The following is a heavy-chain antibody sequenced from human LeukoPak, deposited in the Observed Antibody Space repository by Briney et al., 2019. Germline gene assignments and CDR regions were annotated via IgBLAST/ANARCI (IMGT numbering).Heavy chain of an antibody. Sequence: SETLSLTCAVSGGSFSGYYWSWIRQPPGKGLEWIGEINHSGSTNYNPSLKSRVTISVDTSKNQFSLKLSSVTAADTAVYYCARLFHYWGQGTLVTVSS. J-gene: IGHJ4*02. CDR2: INHSGST. CDR3: ARLFHY. CDR1: GGSFSGYY. V-gene: IGHV4-34*01.